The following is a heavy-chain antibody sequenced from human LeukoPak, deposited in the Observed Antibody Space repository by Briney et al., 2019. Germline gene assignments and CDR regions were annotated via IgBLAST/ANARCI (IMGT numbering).Heavy chain of an antibody. CDR1: GFPFDDYA. J-gene: IGHJ4*02. V-gene: IGHV3-74*01. CDR3: ATSPSRDY. Sequence: PGGSLRLSCAASGFPFDDYAMHWVRQAPGKGLVWVSRINTDGSSTSYADSVKGRFTISRDNAKNTLYLQMNSLRAEDTAVYYCATSPSRDYWGQGTLVTVSS. CDR2: INTDGSST.